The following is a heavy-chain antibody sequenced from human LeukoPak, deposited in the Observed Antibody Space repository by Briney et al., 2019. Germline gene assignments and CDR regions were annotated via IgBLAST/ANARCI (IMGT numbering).Heavy chain of an antibody. V-gene: IGHV5-51*01. CDR3: ARQIASGTYYFDY. J-gene: IGHJ4*02. CDR2: IYPGDSDA. D-gene: IGHD1-26*01. CDR1: GYSFTSYW. Sequence: GESLKISCKGSGYSFTSYWIGWVRQTPGKGLEWMGIIYPGDSDARYSPSFQGQVTISADKSISTAYLQWSSLKASDTAMYYCARQIASGTYYFDYWGQGTLVTVSS.